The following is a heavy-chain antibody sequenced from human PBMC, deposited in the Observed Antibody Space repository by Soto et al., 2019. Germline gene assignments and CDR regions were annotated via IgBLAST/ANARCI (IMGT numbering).Heavy chain of an antibody. J-gene: IGHJ3*02. CDR3: AQLLGGSYAFEI. Sequence: GGSLRLSCAASGFTFRNYPMNWVRQAPDKGLQWVAVISYDGSNRDYADSVRGRFTISRDNSKDTLYLQMNSLRPEDTAVYYCAQLLGGSYAFEIWGQGTMVTVSS. CDR1: GFTFRNYP. CDR2: ISYDGSNR. V-gene: IGHV3-30-3*01. D-gene: IGHD1-26*01.